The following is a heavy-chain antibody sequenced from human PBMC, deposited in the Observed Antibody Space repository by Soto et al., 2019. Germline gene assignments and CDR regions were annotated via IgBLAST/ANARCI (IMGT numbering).Heavy chain of an antibody. V-gene: IGHV4-39*01. CDR1: GGSISSSSYY. CDR2: IYYSGST. D-gene: IGHD6-19*01. CDR3: AKAGTLEYNWFDP. J-gene: IGHJ5*02. Sequence: PSETLSLTCTVSGGSISSSSYYWGWIRQPPGRGLEWIGSIYYSGSTYYNPSLKSRVTISVDTSKNQFSLKLSSVTAADTAVYYCAKAGTLEYNWFDPWGQGTLVTVSS.